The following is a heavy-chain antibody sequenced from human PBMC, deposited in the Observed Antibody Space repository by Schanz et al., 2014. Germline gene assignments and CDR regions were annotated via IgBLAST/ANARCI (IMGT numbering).Heavy chain of an antibody. Sequence: VQVVESGGGLVQPGGSLRLSCAASGFTFSNFGLHWVRQAPGKGLNWVAVISSDGTNKYYADSVQGRFTLSKDFSKDTLYLQLTSLRPEDTAVYYCARLATSKSRLGDAVDIWGQGTMVTVSS. CDR2: ISSDGTNK. D-gene: IGHD6-6*01. CDR3: ARLATSKSRLGDAVDI. J-gene: IGHJ3*02. CDR1: GFTFSNFG. V-gene: IGHV3-30*03.